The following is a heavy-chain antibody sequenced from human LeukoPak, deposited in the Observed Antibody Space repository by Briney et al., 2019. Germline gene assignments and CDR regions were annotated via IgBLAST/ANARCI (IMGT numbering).Heavy chain of an antibody. Sequence: SETLSLTCTVSGGSISSYYWSWIRQPPGKGLEWIGYIYYSGSTNYNPSLKSRATISVDTSKNQFSLKLSSVTAADTAVYYCARVRGYDTYYFDYWGQGTLVTVSS. CDR3: ARVRGYDTYYFDY. CDR1: GGSISSYY. V-gene: IGHV4-59*01. D-gene: IGHD5-12*01. CDR2: IYYSGST. J-gene: IGHJ4*02.